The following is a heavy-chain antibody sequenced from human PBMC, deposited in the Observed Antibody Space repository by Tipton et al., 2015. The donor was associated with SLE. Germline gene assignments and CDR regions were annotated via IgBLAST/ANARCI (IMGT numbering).Heavy chain of an antibody. D-gene: IGHD2-2*01. CDR1: GGSISPYY. CDR2: IYYSGST. J-gene: IGHJ2*01. CDR3: ARRPPYQPRNEYFDL. V-gene: IGHV4-59*01. Sequence: TLSLTCTVPGGSISPYYWTWVRQPPGKGLEWIGFIYYSGSTNYNPSLKSRVTISLDTSKNQFSLKLSSMTAADTAVYYCARRPPYQPRNEYFDLWGRGTLVTVSS.